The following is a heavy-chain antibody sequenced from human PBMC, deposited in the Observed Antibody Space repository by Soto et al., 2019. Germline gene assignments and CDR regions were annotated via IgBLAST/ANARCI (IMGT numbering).Heavy chain of an antibody. CDR1: GGSFGGYY. CDR3: ASTGYSSGWPLDY. D-gene: IGHD6-19*01. CDR2: INHSGST. V-gene: IGHV4-34*01. J-gene: IGHJ4*02. Sequence: QVQLQQWGAGLLKPSETLSLTCAVYGGSFGGYYWSWIRQPPGKGLEWIGEINHSGSTNYNPSLKSRVTISVDTSKNQFSLKLSSVTAADTAVYYCASTGYSSGWPLDYWGQGTLVTVSS.